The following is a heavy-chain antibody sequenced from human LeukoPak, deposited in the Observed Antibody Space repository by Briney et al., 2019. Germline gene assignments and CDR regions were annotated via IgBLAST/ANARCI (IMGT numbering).Heavy chain of an antibody. CDR2: ISYDGSNK. V-gene: IGHV3-30*18. J-gene: IGHJ6*02. CDR3: AKDGSLGDYYYYGMDV. CDR1: GFTFSSYG. Sequence: GGSLRLSCAASGFTFSSYGMHWVRQAPGKGLEWVAVISYDGSNKYYADSVKGRFTISRDNSKNTLYLQMNSLRAEDTAVYYCAKDGSLGDYYYYGMDVRGQGTTVTVSS.